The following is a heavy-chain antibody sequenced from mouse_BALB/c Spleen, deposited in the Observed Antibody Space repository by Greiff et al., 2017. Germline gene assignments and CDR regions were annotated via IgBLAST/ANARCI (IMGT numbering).Heavy chain of an antibody. V-gene: IGHV1S81*02. D-gene: IGHD2-4*01. CDR2: INPSNGGT. CDR1: GYTFTSYY. Sequence: VQLQQPGAELVKPGASVKLSCKASGYTFTSYYMYWVKQRPGQGLEWIGGINPSNGGTNFNEKFKSKATLTVDKSSSTAYMQLSSLTSEDSAVYYFTREGYDYDSAWFAYWGQGTLVTVSA. J-gene: IGHJ3*01. CDR3: TREGYDYDSAWFAY.